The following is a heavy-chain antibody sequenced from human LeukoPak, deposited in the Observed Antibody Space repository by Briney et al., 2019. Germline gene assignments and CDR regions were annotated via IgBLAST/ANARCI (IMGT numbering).Heavy chain of an antibody. CDR3: ARKNWNDVSFVGYYYYYMDV. CDR2: IYSGGST. V-gene: IGHV3-66*01. CDR1: EFSVGSNY. Sequence: AGGSLRLSCAASEFSVGSNYMTWVRQAPGKGLEWVSLIYSGGSTYYADSVKGRFTISRDNSKNTLYLQMNSLRAEDTAVYYCARKNWNDVSFVGYYYYYMDVWGKGTTVTVSS. D-gene: IGHD1-1*01. J-gene: IGHJ6*03.